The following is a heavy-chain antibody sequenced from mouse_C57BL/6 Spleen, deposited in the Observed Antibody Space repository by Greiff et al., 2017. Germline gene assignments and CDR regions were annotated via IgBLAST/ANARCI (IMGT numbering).Heavy chain of an antibody. V-gene: IGHV5-6*01. CDR3: SRVYYYGSSYAFDY. Sequence: EVKLVESGGDLVKPGGSLKLSCAASGFTFSSYGMSWVRQTPDKRLEWVATISSGGSYTYYPDSVKGRFTISRDNAKKTLYLHMSSLKSEDTAMYYCSRVYYYGSSYAFDYWGQGTTLTVSS. D-gene: IGHD1-1*01. CDR2: ISSGGSYT. J-gene: IGHJ2*01. CDR1: GFTFSSYG.